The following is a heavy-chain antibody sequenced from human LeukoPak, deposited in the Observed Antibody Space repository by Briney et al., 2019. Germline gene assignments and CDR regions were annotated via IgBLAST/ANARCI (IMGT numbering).Heavy chain of an antibody. V-gene: IGHV1-18*01. CDR1: GYTFTSYG. J-gene: IGHJ4*02. D-gene: IGHD3-9*01. CDR3: ARGTYYDILTGSHYFDY. CDR2: ISAYNGNT. Sequence: ASVTVSCKASGYTFTSYGISWVRQAPGQGLEWMGWISAYNGNTNYAQKLQGRVTMTTDTSTSTAYMELRSLRSDDTAVYYCARGTYYDILTGSHYFDYWGQGTLVTVSS.